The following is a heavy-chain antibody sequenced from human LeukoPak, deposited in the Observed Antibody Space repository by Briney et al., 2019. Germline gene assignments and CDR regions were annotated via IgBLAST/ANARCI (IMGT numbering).Heavy chain of an antibody. Sequence: GSSVKVSCKASGGTFSSYAISWVRQAPGQGLEWMGGIIPIFGTANSAQKFQGRVTITADESTSTAYMELSSLRSEDTAVYYCARIVPICSSTSCYDVWGKGTTVTVSS. CDR2: IIPIFGTA. CDR3: ARIVPICSSTSCYDV. CDR1: GGTFSSYA. V-gene: IGHV1-69*01. J-gene: IGHJ6*04. D-gene: IGHD2-2*01.